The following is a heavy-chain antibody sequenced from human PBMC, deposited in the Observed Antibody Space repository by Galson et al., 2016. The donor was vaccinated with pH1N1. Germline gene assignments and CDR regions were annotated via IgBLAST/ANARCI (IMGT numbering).Heavy chain of an antibody. CDR1: GFSFSSYA. V-gene: IGHV3-23*01. D-gene: IGHD6-6*01. CDR2: INDRGGDT. Sequence: LRLSCAASGFSFSSYAMTWVRQAPGKGLEWVASINDRGGDTYYADSVQGRFTIPRDNSKNTVSLQMNSMRAEDTAVFYCERSSEVTAYYGLDVWGQGTTVSVSS. J-gene: IGHJ6*02. CDR3: ERSSEVTAYYGLDV.